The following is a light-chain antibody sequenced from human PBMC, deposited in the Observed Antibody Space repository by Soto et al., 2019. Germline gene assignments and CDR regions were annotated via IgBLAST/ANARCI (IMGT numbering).Light chain of an antibody. Sequence: DIQMTQSPSTLAGSVGDRVTITCRCSQAISSWLACYQQNPGKAPKLLIYKASTLKSGVPSRFSGSGSGTEFTLTISSLQPGDFATYYCQHYNSYPWTCGQGTKGDI. CDR3: QHYNSYPWT. V-gene: IGKV1-5*03. CDR2: KAS. J-gene: IGKJ1*01. CDR1: QAISSW.